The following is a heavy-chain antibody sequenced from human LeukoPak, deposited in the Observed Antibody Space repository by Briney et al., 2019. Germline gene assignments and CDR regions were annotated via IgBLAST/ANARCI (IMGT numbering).Heavy chain of an antibody. CDR1: GGSISSYY. D-gene: IGHD3-22*01. V-gene: IGHV4-4*09. J-gene: IGHJ3*02. CDR3: ARYYYDSSGRQSGAFDI. Sequence: PSETLSLTCTVSGGSISSYYWSWIRQPPGKGLEWIEYIYTSGSTNYNPSLKSRVTISVDTSKNQFSLKLSSVTAADTAVYYCARYYYDSSGRQSGAFDIWGQGTMVTVSS. CDR2: IYTSGST.